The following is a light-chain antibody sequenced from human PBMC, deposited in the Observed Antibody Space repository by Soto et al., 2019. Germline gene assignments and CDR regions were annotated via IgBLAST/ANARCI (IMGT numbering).Light chain of an antibody. Sequence: DIQMTQSPSTLSASVGDRVTITCRASRSVNTWLDWHQQKPGKVPELLIYDVSTLESGVPVRFSGSGSETEFTLTISSLQPDDIATYYCQQYSTYLWTFGRGTKVDIK. CDR1: RSVNTW. CDR3: QQYSTYLWT. CDR2: DVS. V-gene: IGKV1-5*01. J-gene: IGKJ1*01.